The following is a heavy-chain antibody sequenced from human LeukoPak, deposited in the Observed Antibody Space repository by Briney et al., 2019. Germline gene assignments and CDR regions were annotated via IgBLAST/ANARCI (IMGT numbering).Heavy chain of an antibody. Sequence: GGSLRLSCAASGFTFDDYAMHWVRQAPGKGLEWVSGISWNSGSIGYADSVKGRFTISRDNAKNSLYLQMNSLRAEDTALYYCAKSGGPGDYFDYWGQGTLATVSS. CDR2: ISWNSGSI. V-gene: IGHV3-9*01. D-gene: IGHD1-14*01. J-gene: IGHJ4*02. CDR1: GFTFDDYA. CDR3: AKSGGPGDYFDY.